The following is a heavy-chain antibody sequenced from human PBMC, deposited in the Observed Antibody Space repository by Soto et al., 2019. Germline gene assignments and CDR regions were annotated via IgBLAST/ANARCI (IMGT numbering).Heavy chain of an antibody. CDR3: ARLGWGDGDSDY. CDR2: ILYSGTN. CDR1: VGSIDKSNYF. Sequence: HLQLQESGPGLVKPSETLSLTCSVSVGSIDKSNYFWGWIRQPPGKGLEWIGSILYSGTNSYNSSLKSRVIISVDTSRNQVSRILTSVTAADAAVYYCARLGWGDGDSDYWGQGTLVTVSS. V-gene: IGHV4-39*01. J-gene: IGHJ4*02. D-gene: IGHD2-21*01.